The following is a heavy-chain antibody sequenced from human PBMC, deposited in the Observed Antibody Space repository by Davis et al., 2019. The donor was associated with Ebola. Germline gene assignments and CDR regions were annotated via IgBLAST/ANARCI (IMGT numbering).Heavy chain of an antibody. V-gene: IGHV6-1*01. CDR1: GDSVSTNIG. D-gene: IGHD5-12*01. CDR3: ARGWLRTGLDV. J-gene: IGHJ6*04. CDR2: TYYNSKWYH. Sequence: PSETLSLTCAISGDSVSTNIGWNWIRQSPSRGLEWLGRTYYNSKWYHDYATSVKSRVTVNLDTSKNQFSLHLNSVTPEDTAVYYCARGWLRTGLDVWGKGTTVTVSS.